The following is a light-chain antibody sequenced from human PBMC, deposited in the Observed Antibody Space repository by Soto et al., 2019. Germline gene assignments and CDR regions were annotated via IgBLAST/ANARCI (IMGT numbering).Light chain of an antibody. Sequence: DIQMTQSPSTLSGSVGDRVTITCRASQTSSSWLAWQQQQPRKAPKLLIYKASTLRSGVPSWFSGSGSATEFTLTISSLQPDDFATYYCQHYNSYSEAFGQGTKVDIK. CDR3: QHYNSYSEA. CDR2: KAS. J-gene: IGKJ1*01. CDR1: QTSSSW. V-gene: IGKV1-5*03.